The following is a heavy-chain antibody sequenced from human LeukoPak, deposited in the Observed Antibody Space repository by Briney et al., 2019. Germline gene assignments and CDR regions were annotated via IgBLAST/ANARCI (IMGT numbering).Heavy chain of an antibody. D-gene: IGHD5-18*01. CDR3: ARRRYSYGPFFDY. Sequence: PSETLSLTCTVSGGSISSSSYYWGWIRQPPGKGLEWIGSIYYSGSTYYNPSLKRRVTISVDTSKNQFSLKLSSVTAADTAVYYCARRRYSYGPFFDYWGQGTLVTVSS. J-gene: IGHJ4*02. CDR1: GGSISSSSYY. CDR2: IYYSGST. V-gene: IGHV4-39*01.